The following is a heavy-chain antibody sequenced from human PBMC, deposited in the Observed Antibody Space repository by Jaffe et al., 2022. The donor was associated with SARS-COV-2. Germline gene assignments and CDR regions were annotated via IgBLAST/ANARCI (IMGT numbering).Heavy chain of an antibody. CDR2: ISSSSSYI. V-gene: IGHV3-21*01. CDR3: ARVVVVVASYAFDI. D-gene: IGHD2-15*01. Sequence: EVQLVESGGGLVKPGGSLRLSCAASGFTFSSYSMNWVRQAPGKGLEWVSSISSSSSYIYYADSVKGRFTISRDNAKNSLYLQMNSLRAEDTAVYYCARVVVVVASYAFDIWGQGTMVTVSS. J-gene: IGHJ3*02. CDR1: GFTFSSYS.